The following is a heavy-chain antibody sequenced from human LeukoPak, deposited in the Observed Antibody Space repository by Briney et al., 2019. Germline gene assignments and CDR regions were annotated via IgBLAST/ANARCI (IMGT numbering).Heavy chain of an antibody. Sequence: SETLSLTCTVSGGSISSYYWSWIRQPAGKGLEWIGRIYTSGSTNYNPSLKSRVTLSVDTSKNQFSLRLSSVTAADTAVYYCARDGLVGSGSYYKDAFDIWGQGTMVTVSS. CDR3: ARDGLVGSGSYYKDAFDI. V-gene: IGHV4-4*07. J-gene: IGHJ3*02. D-gene: IGHD3-10*01. CDR2: IYTSGST. CDR1: GGSISSYY.